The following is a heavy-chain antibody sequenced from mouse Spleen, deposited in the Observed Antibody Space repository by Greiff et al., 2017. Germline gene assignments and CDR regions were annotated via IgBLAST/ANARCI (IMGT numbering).Heavy chain of an antibody. Sequence: VQLQQSGAELAKPGASVKLSCKASGYTFTSYWMHWVKQRPGQGLEWIGYINPSSGYTKYNQKFKGKATLTANTSSSTAYMELSSLTSEDSAVYYCARGGYDGGYAMDYWGQGTSVTVSS. D-gene: IGHD2-2*01. J-gene: IGHJ4*01. CDR3: ARGGYDGGYAMDY. CDR1: GYTFTSYW. V-gene: IGHV1-7*01. CDR2: INPSSGYT.